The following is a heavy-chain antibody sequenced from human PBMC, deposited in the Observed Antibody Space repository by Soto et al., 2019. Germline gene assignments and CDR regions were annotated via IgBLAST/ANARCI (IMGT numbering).Heavy chain of an antibody. CDR1: GFTFSDYY. CDR2: ISSSSSYT. J-gene: IGHJ6*02. CDR3: ARDIVVVPAVMYLASWVPYYYYGMGV. V-gene: IGHV3-11*06. D-gene: IGHD2-2*01. Sequence: PGGSLRLSCASSGFTFSDYYMSWIRQAPGKGLEWVSYISSSSSYTNYADSVKGRFTISRDNAKNSLYLQMNSLRAEDTAVYYCARDIVVVPAVMYLASWVPYYYYGMGVWGQGTTVTVSS.